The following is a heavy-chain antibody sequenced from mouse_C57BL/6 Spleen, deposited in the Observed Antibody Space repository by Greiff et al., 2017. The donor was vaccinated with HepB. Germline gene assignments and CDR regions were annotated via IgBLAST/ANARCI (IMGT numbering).Heavy chain of an antibody. V-gene: IGHV7-3*01. CDR2: IRNKANGYTT. CDR1: GFTFTDYY. CDR3: ARYDGNYFDY. Sequence: DVMLVESGGGLVQPGGSLSLSCAASGFTFTDYYMSWVRQPPGKALEWLGFIRNKANGYTTEYSASVKGRFTISRDNSQSILYLQMNALRAEDSATYYCARYDGNYFDYWGRGTTLTVSS. D-gene: IGHD2-1*01. J-gene: IGHJ2*01.